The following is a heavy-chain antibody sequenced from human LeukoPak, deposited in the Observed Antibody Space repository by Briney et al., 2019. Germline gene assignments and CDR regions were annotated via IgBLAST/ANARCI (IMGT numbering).Heavy chain of an antibody. CDR3: ARHYGP. CDR1: GVSITSSVW. CDR2: IYRSGIT. V-gene: IGHV4-4*02. D-gene: IGHD3-16*01. J-gene: IGHJ5*02. Sequence: SETLSLTCAVSGVSITSSVWWSWVRQPPGKGLEWIGEIYRSGITTYNPSLKSRVTISLDTSKNQFSLNLSSVTAADTAVYYCARHYGPWGQGTLVTVTS.